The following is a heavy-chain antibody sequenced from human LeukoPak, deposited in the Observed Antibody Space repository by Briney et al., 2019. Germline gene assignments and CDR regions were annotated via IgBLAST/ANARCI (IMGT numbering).Heavy chain of an antibody. D-gene: IGHD3-10*01. CDR2: IYWDDDK. J-gene: IGHJ4*02. Sequence: SGPTLVKPTQTLTLTCTFSGFSLSTSGVGVGWIRQPPGKALEWLALIYWDDDKRYSPSLKSRLTITKDASKNQVVLTMTNMDPVDSATYYCAHRLSVGSGIRYFYFDYWGQGTLATVSS. CDR3: AHRLSVGSGIRYFYFDY. V-gene: IGHV2-5*02. CDR1: GFSLSTSGVG.